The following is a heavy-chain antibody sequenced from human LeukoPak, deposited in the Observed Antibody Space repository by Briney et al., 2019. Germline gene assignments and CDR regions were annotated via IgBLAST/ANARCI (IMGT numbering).Heavy chain of an antibody. J-gene: IGHJ5*02. CDR2: ISYDGSNK. Sequence: PGRSLRLSCAASGFTFSSYAMHWVRQAPGKGLEWVAVISYDGSNKYYADSVKGRFTISRDNSKNTLYLQMNSLRAEDTAVYYCAKDTSLRYFDWSRGWFDPWGQGTLVTVSS. CDR3: AKDTSLRYFDWSRGWFDP. D-gene: IGHD3-9*01. CDR1: GFTFSSYA. V-gene: IGHV3-30*04.